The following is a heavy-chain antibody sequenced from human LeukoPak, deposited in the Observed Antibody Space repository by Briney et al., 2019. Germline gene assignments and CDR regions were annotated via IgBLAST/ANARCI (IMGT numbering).Heavy chain of an antibody. D-gene: IGHD5-18*01. V-gene: IGHV3-66*01. Sequence: GGSLRLSCAASGFTVSSNYMSWVRQAPGKGLEGVSVIYSGGTTYYADSVKGRFTISRDNSKNTLHLQMNRLRAEDTAVYYCARDQYSYAHAAHWGQGTLVTVSS. CDR1: GFTVSSNY. J-gene: IGHJ4*02. CDR3: ARDQYSYAHAAH. CDR2: IYSGGTT.